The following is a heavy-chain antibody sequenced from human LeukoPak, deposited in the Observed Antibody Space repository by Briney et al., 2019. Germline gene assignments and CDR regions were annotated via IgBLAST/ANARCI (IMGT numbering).Heavy chain of an antibody. CDR2: VNPDGSYT. CDR1: GLLFRSYW. Sequence: PGRSLRLSRAASGLLFRSYWKHWARQAPAKALVWVSRVNPDGSYTEYADSVKGRFTISRDNAQNTLSLQMNSLRAEDTAVYYCATAGAPTGTVYWGQGTLVTVSS. V-gene: IGHV3-74*03. CDR3: ATAGAPTGTVY. J-gene: IGHJ4*02. D-gene: IGHD6-13*01.